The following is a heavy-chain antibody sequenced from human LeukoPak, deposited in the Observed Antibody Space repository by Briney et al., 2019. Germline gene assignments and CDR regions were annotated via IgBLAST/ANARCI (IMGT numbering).Heavy chain of an antibody. CDR3: ARLATGDRAFDI. CDR2: IYYSGST. V-gene: IGHV4-39*01. CDR1: GGSISSSSYY. J-gene: IGHJ3*02. D-gene: IGHD7-27*01. Sequence: PSETLSLTCTVSGGSISSSSYYWGWIRQPPGKGLEWIGSIYYSGSTYYNPSLKSRVTISVGTSKTQFSLKLSSVTAADTAVYYCARLATGDRAFDIWGQGTMVTVSS.